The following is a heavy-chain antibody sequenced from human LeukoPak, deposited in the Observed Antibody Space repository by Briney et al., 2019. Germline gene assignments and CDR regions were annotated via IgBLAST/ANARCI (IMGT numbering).Heavy chain of an antibody. CDR3: ARAIPTSIVVVPAAIGWNGMDA. Sequence: ASVKVSCKASGGTFSSYAISWVRQAPGQGLEWMGGIIPIFGTANYAQKFQGRVTITADESTSTAYMELSSLRSEDTAVYYCARAIPTSIVVVPAAIGWNGMDAWGQGTTVTVSS. V-gene: IGHV1-69*13. CDR1: GGTFSSYA. J-gene: IGHJ6*02. D-gene: IGHD2-2*01. CDR2: IIPIFGTA.